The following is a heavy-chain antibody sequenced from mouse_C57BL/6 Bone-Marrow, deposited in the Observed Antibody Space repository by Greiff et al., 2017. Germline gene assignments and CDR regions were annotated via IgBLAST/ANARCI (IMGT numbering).Heavy chain of an antibody. CDR1: GFNIKNTY. V-gene: IGHV14-3*01. CDR2: IDPANGNT. J-gene: IGHJ1*03. CDR3: ASDYYGSSRSDV. Sequence: EVKVVESVAELVRPGASVKLSCTASGFNIKNTYMHWVKQRPEQGLEWIGRIDPANGNTKYAPKFQGKATITADTSSNTAYLQLSSLTSEDTAIYYCASDYYGSSRSDVWGTGTTVTVSS. D-gene: IGHD1-1*01.